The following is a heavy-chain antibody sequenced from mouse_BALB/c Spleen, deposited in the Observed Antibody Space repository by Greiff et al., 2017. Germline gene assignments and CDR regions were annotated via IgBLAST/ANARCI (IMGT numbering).Heavy chain of an antibody. CDR3: NHLLGGYYYAMDY. J-gene: IGHJ4*01. CDR2: IDPENGDT. V-gene: IGHV14-4*02. CDR1: GFNIKDYY. D-gene: IGHD2-2*01. Sequence: VHVKQSGAELVRSGASVKLSCTASGFNIKDYYMHWVKQRPEQGLEWIGWIDPENGDTEYAPKFQGKATMTADTSSNTAYLQLSSLTSEDTAVYYCNHLLGGYYYAMDYWGQGTSVTVSS.